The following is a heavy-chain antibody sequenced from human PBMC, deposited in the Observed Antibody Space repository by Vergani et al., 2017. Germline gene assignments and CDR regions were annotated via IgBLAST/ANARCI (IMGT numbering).Heavy chain of an antibody. CDR3: TTLIVWGGYSYGWGFGPLDFDY. CDR1: GFTFSNAW. CDR2: IKSKTDGGTT. Sequence: EVQLVESGGGLVKPGGSLRLSCAASGFTFSNAWMSWVRQAPGKGLEWVGRIKSKTDGGTTDYAAPVKGRFTISRDDSKNTLYLQMNSLKTEDTAVYYCTTLIVWGGYSYGWGFGPLDFDYWGQGTLVTVSS. V-gene: IGHV3-15*01. D-gene: IGHD5-18*01. J-gene: IGHJ4*02.